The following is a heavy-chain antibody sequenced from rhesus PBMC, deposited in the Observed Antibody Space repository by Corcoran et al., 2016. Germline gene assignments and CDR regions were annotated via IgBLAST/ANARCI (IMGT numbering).Heavy chain of an antibody. D-gene: IGHD4-29*01. V-gene: IGHV4-80*01. CDR3: ARDQLAGNY. CDR2: NNGNSGST. CDR1: GASLISYW. J-gene: IGHJ4*01. Sequence: QVQLQESGPGLVKPSETLSLTCAVSGASLISYWWSWLRQPPGKGLEWIGVNNGNSGSTYYNPSLKSRVTISKDASKNQFSLKLSSVTAADTAVYYCARDQLAGNYWGQGVLVTVSS.